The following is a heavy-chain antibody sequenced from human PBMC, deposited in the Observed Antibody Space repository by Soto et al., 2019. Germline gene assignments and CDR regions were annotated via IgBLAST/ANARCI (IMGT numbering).Heavy chain of an antibody. CDR3: TRGHLFDP. CDR1: GFTFSDFY. CDR2: ITGGGSTV. J-gene: IGHJ5*02. V-gene: IGHV3-11*01. Sequence: AGGSLRLSCAVSGFTFSDFYMAWIRQAPGKGLEWISYITGGGSTVYYADSVKGRFTMSRDNTNNSLYLRMNNLRVEDTAMYYCTRGHLFDPWGQGTLVTVSS.